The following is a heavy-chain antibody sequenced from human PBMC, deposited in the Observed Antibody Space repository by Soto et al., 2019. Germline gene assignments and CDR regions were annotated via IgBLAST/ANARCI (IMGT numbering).Heavy chain of an antibody. CDR2: INPNSGGT. CDR3: ARDHGIAVAGWFDP. D-gene: IGHD6-19*01. CDR1: GYTFTGYY. Sequence: ASVKVSCKASGYTFTGYYIHWVRQAPGQGLEWMGWINPNSGGTNYAQKFQGRVTMTRDTSISTAYMEVSRLRSDDTAVYYCARDHGIAVAGWFDPWGQGALVTVSS. V-gene: IGHV1-2*02. J-gene: IGHJ5*02.